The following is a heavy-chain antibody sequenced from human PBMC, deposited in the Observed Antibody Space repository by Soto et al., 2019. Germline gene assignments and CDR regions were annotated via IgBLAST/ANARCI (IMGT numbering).Heavy chain of an antibody. CDR2: INHSGST. V-gene: IGHV4-34*01. D-gene: IGHD6-13*01. CDR3: ARGLDSSSWYRTTSPKFDY. J-gene: IGHJ4*02. Sequence: QPKGKGLEWIGEINHSGSTNYNPSLKSRVTISVDTSKNQFSLKLSSVTAADTAVYYCARGLDSSSWYRTTSPKFDYWGQGTLVTVSS.